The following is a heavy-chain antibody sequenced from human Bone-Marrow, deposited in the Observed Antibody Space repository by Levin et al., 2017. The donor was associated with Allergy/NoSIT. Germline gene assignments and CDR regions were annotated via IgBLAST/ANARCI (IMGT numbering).Heavy chain of an antibody. V-gene: IGHV1-69*06. CDR2: IIPIFGTA. Sequence: SVKVSCKASGGTFSSYAISWVRQAPGQGLEWMGGIIPIFGTANYAQKFQGRVTITADKSTSTAYMELSSLRSEDTAVYYCARWQQLGYYYYGMDVWGQGTTVTVSS. CDR1: GGTFSSYA. CDR3: ARWQQLGYYYYGMDV. D-gene: IGHD6-13*01. J-gene: IGHJ6*02.